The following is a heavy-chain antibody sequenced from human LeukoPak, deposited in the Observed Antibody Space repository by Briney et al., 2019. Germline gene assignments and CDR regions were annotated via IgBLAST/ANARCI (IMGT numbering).Heavy chain of an antibody. Sequence: PGESLKISCKGSGYSFTGYWIGWVRQMPGKGLEWMGIIYPGDSDTRYSPSFQGQVTISADKSISTAYLQWSSLKASDTAMYYCARQDGYSSSWLRHFDYWGQGTLVTVSS. CDR1: GYSFTGYW. V-gene: IGHV5-51*01. J-gene: IGHJ4*02. CDR2: IYPGDSDT. CDR3: ARQDGYSSSWLRHFDY. D-gene: IGHD6-13*01.